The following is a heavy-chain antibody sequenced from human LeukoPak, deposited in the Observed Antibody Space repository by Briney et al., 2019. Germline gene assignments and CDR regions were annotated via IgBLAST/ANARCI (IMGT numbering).Heavy chain of an antibody. CDR2: IYGNGAT. CDR1: GDSIGRSTYY. J-gene: IGHJ5*02. CDR3: VRDRHFWSGYYAGISDP. V-gene: IGHV4-61*02. Sequence: MASETLSLTCTVSGDSIGRSTYYWSWIRQPAGERLQWIGRIYGNGATTYNPSLKTRVTMSVDTSKNQFSLKLTSVTAADTAVYYCVRDRHFWSGYYAGISDPWGQGTRVTVSS. D-gene: IGHD3-3*02.